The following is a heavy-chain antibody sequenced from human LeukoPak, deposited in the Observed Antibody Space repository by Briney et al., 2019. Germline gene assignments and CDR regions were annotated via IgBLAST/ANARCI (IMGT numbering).Heavy chain of an antibody. D-gene: IGHD6-19*01. Sequence: KSGGSLRLSCAASGSTFSDYYMSWIRQAPGKGLEWVSYISSSGNTIYYADSVKGRFTISRDNAKNSLYLQMNSLRAEDTAVYYCARDLAVAGTWDYWGQGTLVTVSS. V-gene: IGHV3-11*01. CDR3: ARDLAVAGTWDY. J-gene: IGHJ4*02. CDR1: GSTFSDYY. CDR2: ISSSGNTI.